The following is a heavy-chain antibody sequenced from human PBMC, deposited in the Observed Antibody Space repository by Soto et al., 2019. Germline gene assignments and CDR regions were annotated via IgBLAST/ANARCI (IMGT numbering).Heavy chain of an antibody. Sequence: SVKVSCKASGGTFSSYAISWVRQAPGQGLELMGGIIPIFGTANYAQKFQGRVTITADESTSTAYMELSSLRSEDTAVYYCARGGRRTVTPDAVDICGQGTMVTVSS. D-gene: IGHD4-17*01. CDR1: GGTFSSYA. CDR3: ARGGRRTVTPDAVDI. J-gene: IGHJ3*02. V-gene: IGHV1-69*13. CDR2: IIPIFGTA.